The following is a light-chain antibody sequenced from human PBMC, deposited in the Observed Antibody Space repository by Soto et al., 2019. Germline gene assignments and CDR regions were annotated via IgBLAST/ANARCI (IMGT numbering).Light chain of an antibody. CDR3: QEYGGSPMYT. J-gene: IGKJ2*01. CDR1: QSVSSSY. Sequence: EIVLTQSPGTLSLSPGERATLSCRASQSVSSSYLAWYQQKPGQAPRLLIYGASNRATGIPDRFSGSGSGTDFALTIGRLEPEDFAMYYCQEYGGSPMYTFGQGTKLEIK. CDR2: GAS. V-gene: IGKV3-20*01.